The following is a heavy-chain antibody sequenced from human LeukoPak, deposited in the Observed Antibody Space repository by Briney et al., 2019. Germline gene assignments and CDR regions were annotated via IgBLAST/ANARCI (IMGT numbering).Heavy chain of an antibody. V-gene: IGHV4-39*01. CDR3: ARGARYYYDSSGYFDY. D-gene: IGHD3-22*01. Sequence: TSETLSLTCTVSGGSISSSNYYWGWIRQPPGKGLDWFGSIYYSGSTYYNPSLKSRVTISVDTSNNQFSLKLNSVTAADTAVYYCARGARYYYDSSGYFDYWGQGTLVTVSS. CDR1: GGSISSSNYY. J-gene: IGHJ4*02. CDR2: IYYSGST.